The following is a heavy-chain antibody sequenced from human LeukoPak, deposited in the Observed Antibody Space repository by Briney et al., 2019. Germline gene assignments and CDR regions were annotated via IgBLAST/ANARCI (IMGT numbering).Heavy chain of an antibody. CDR1: GYTFTGYY. J-gene: IGHJ3*02. Sequence: ASVKVSCKASGYTFTGYYMHWVRQAPGQGLEWMGWINPNSGGTNYAQKFQGRVTMTRDTSISTAYMELSRLRSDDTAVYYCARERAEHEAFDIWGQGTMVTVSS. CDR3: ARERAEHEAFDI. V-gene: IGHV1-2*02. CDR2: INPNSGGT.